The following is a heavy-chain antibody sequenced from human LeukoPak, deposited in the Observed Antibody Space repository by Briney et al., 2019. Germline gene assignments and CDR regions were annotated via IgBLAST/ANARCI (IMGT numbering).Heavy chain of an antibody. V-gene: IGHV4-31*03. D-gene: IGHD3-22*01. J-gene: IGHJ4*02. Sequence: PSETLSLTCTVSGGSISSGGYYWSWIRQHPGKGLEWIGYIYYSGSTYYNPSLKSRVTISVDTSKNQFSLKLSSVTAADTAVYYCARSPPSYYDSSGHGQYYFDYWGQGTLVTVSS. CDR3: ARSPPSYYDSSGHGQYYFDY. CDR1: GGSISSGGYY. CDR2: IYYSGST.